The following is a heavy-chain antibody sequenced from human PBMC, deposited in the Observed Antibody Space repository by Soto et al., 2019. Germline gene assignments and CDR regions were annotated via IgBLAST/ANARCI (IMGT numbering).Heavy chain of an antibody. Sequence: PSETLSLTCTVSGGSISRYYWSWIRQPPGKGLEWIGYIYYSGSTNYNPSIKSRITISVDTSKNQFSQKLSSVTAADTAVYYCTDMRGQWLPRDWGRGIMVTVSS. D-gene: IGHD6-19*01. CDR2: IYYSGST. CDR1: GGSISRYY. V-gene: IGHV4-59*01. J-gene: IGHJ4*02. CDR3: TDMRGQWLPRD.